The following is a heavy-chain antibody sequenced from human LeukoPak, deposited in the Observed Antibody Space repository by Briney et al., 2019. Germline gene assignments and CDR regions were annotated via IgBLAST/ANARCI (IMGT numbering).Heavy chain of an antibody. CDR1: GGSISSYY. CDR2: IYYSGST. CDR3: ARDVWSGSTYYYYYYMDV. Sequence: ASETLSLTCTVSGGSISSYYWSWIRQPPGKGLEWIGYIYYSGSTNYNPSLKSRVTMSVDTSKNQFSLKLSSVTAADTAVYYCARDVWSGSTYYYYYYMDVWGKGTTVTVSS. D-gene: IGHD3-3*01. J-gene: IGHJ6*03. V-gene: IGHV4-59*12.